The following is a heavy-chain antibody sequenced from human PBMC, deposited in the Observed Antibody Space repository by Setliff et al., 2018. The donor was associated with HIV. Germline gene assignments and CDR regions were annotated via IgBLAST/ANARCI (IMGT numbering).Heavy chain of an antibody. CDR2: IIPILCSI. Sequence: AASVKVSCKASGGIFSSYALSWVRQAPGQGLEWMGGIIPILCSIDYAQKFQGRLSITADESTGTAYMELSSLRFEDTAMYYCARLSGDNSGQPYYYYMDVWGKGTTVTVSS. D-gene: IGHD3-22*01. J-gene: IGHJ6*03. CDR3: ARLSGDNSGQPYYYYMDV. CDR1: GGIFSSYA. V-gene: IGHV1-69*13.